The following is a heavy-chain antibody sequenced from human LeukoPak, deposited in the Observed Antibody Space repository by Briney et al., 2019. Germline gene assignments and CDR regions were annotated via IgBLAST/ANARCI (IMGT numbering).Heavy chain of an antibody. CDR1: GYTFTGYY. V-gene: IGHV1-2*02. D-gene: IGHD4-17*01. CDR2: INPNSGGT. CDR3: ARDNGDYWFDY. J-gene: IGHJ4*02. Sequence: ASVKVSCKATGYTFTGYYMHWVRQAPGQGLEWMGWINPNSGGTNYAQKFQGRVTMTRDTSISTAYMELTRLRSDDTAVYYCARDNGDYWFDYWGQGTLVTVSS.